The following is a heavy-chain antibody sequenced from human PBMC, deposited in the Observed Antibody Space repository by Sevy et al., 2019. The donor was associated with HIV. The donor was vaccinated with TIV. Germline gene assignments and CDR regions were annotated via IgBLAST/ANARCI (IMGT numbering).Heavy chain of an antibody. CDR2: IYYSGST. Sequence: SETLSLTCTVSGGSISSSSYYWGWIRQPPGKGLEWIGSIYYSGSTYYNPSLKSRVTISVDTSKNQFSLKLSSVTAADTAVYYCARREILDAFYIWGQGTMVTVSS. J-gene: IGHJ3*02. V-gene: IGHV4-39*01. CDR3: ARREILDAFYI. CDR1: GGSISSSSYY. D-gene: IGHD5-18*01.